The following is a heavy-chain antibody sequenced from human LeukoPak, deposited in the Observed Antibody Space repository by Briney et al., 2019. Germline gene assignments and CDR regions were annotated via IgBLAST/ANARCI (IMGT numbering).Heavy chain of an antibody. V-gene: IGHV3-74*01. CDR3: AKDPKFTDCSGGSCYSSDRDY. D-gene: IGHD2-15*01. CDR2: INNDGSST. Sequence: PGGSLRLSCAASGFSFTSYWMHWVRQAPGKGLVWVSRINNDGSSTSYADSVKGRFTISRDNSKNTLYLQMNSLRAEDTAVYYCAKDPKFTDCSGGSCYSSDRDYWGQGTLVTVSS. CDR1: GFSFTSYW. J-gene: IGHJ4*02.